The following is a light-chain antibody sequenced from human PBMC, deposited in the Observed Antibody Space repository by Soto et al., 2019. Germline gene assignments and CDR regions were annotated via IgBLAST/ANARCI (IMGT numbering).Light chain of an antibody. J-gene: IGLJ1*01. CDR3: SSYTSASTLLYL. Sequence: QSALTQPASVSGSPGQSITISCTGTSSDVGGYNYVSRYQQHPGIAPKLLIYGVTNRPSGVSTRFSGSKSGNTASLTISGLQAEDEADYHCSSYTSASTLLYLFGTGTKVTVL. V-gene: IGLV2-14*01. CDR2: GVT. CDR1: SSDVGGYNY.